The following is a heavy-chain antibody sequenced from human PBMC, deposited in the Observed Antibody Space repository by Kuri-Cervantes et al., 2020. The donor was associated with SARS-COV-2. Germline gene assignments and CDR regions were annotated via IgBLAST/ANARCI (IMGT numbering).Heavy chain of an antibody. Sequence: GGSLRLSCAASGFTFSGHWIHWVRQAPGKGLVWVSRINPDGSYTNNADSVKGRFTLSRDNAKHMLFLQMNSLRAEETAVYYGVRDGDHWNFDYWGQGTLVTVSS. CDR2: INPDGSYT. V-gene: IGHV3-74*01. J-gene: IGHJ4*02. CDR1: GFTFSGHW. CDR3: VRDGDHWNFDY. D-gene: IGHD1-1*01.